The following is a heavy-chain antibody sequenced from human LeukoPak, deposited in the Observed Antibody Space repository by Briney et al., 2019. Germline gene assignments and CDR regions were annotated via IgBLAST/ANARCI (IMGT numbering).Heavy chain of an antibody. J-gene: IGHJ4*02. Sequence: PSETLSLTCTVSGGSISIDYWSWIRQPPGKGLEWLGYIHYSGSTKYNPSLASRVTMSIDTSKNEFSLNLISVTAADTAVYYCAREVADGYSDYWGQGTLVTVSS. V-gene: IGHV4-59*01. CDR3: AREVADGYSDY. CDR2: IHYSGST. CDR1: GGSISIDY. D-gene: IGHD5-24*01.